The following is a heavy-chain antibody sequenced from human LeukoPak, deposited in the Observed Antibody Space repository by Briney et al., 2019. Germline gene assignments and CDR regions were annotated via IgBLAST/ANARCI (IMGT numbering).Heavy chain of an antibody. J-gene: IGHJ4*02. CDR1: GYTFTSYY. D-gene: IGHD3-22*01. V-gene: IGHV1-46*01. CDR2: INPSGGST. Sequence: ASVKVSCKASGYTFTSYYMHWVRQAPGQGLEWMGIINPSGGSTSYAQKFQGRVTMTRDTSTSTVYMELSSLRSEDTAVYYCARVHSGYYDSSGYYFDYWGQGTRVTVSS. CDR3: ARVHSGYYDSSGYYFDY.